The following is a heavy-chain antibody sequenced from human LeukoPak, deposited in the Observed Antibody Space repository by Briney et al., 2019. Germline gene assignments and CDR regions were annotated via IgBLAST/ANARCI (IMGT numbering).Heavy chain of an antibody. D-gene: IGHD6-13*01. CDR1: GFTFNDYA. CDR3: AKEGSSWSTFDY. Sequence: GRSLRLSCATSGFTFNDYAMYWVRQAPGKGLEWVSGISWNSRSIAYADSVKGRFTISRDNAKNSLYLQMNSLRAEDMALYYCAKEGSSWSTFDYWGQGTLVTVSS. J-gene: IGHJ4*02. CDR2: ISWNSRSI. V-gene: IGHV3-9*03.